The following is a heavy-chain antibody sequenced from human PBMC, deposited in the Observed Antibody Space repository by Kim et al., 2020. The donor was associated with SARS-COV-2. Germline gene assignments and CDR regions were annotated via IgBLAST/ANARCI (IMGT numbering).Heavy chain of an antibody. D-gene: IGHD3-10*01. V-gene: IGHV3-74*01. CDR3: GRGLRGYYGVDV. J-gene: IGHJ6*02. Sequence: TSADSVKGRFTISRDNAKNTLFLQMNSRRDDDTAVYYGGRGLRGYYGVDVWGQGTTVAVS.